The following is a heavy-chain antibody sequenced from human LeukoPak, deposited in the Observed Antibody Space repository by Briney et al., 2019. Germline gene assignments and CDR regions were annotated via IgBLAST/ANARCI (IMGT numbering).Heavy chain of an antibody. V-gene: IGHV1-2*02. CDR2: INPNSGGT. Sequence: GASVKVSCKASGYTFTGYYMHWVRQAPGQGLEWMGWINPNSGGTNYAQKFQGRVTMTRDTSISTAYMELSRLRSDDTAVYYCARDSRIVVVPAAPLGWFDPWGQGTLVTVSS. J-gene: IGHJ5*02. CDR1: GYTFTGYY. CDR3: ARDSRIVVVPAAPLGWFDP. D-gene: IGHD2-2*01.